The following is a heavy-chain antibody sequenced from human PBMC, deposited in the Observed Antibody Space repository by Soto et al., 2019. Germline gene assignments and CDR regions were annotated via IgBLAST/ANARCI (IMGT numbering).Heavy chain of an antibody. V-gene: IGHV3-33*01. Sequence: GGSLRLSCAASGFTFNNYGMHWVRQAPGKGLEWMALIWFDGNTEEYADSVKGRFIISRDNFKNTLYLQLNSLTAEDTAVYYCARDRSFRSGTYNGPIEHWGQGTLVTVSS. D-gene: IGHD3-10*01. J-gene: IGHJ4*02. CDR3: ARDRSFRSGTYNGPIEH. CDR1: GFTFNNYG. CDR2: IWFDGNTE.